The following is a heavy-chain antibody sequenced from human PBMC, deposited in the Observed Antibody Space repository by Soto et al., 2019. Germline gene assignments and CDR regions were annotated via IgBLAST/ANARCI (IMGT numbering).Heavy chain of an antibody. D-gene: IGHD4-17*01. CDR2: IYSGGST. CDR3: ARATTVTTGFDY. V-gene: IGHV3-66*01. J-gene: IGHJ4*02. CDR1: GFTVSSNY. Sequence: EVQLVESGGGLVQPGGSLRLSCAASGFTVSSNYMSWVRQAPGKGLEWVSVIYSGGSTYYADSVKGRFTISRDNSKNTLYLQMNSLRAEDTHVYYSARATTVTTGFDYWGQGTLVTVSS.